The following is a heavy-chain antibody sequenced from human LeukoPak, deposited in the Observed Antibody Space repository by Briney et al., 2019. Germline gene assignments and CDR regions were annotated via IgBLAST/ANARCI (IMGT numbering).Heavy chain of an antibody. D-gene: IGHD3-22*01. CDR3: ARRFSDNSGYYRFDF. Sequence: GGSLRLSCAASGFTFSSYGMHWVRQAPGKGLEWVAVIWYDGSNKYYADSVKGRCTISRDNSKNTLYLQMNGLRAEDTAVYYCARRFSDNSGYYRFDFWGQGTLVTVSS. V-gene: IGHV3-33*01. J-gene: IGHJ4*02. CDR2: IWYDGSNK. CDR1: GFTFSSYG.